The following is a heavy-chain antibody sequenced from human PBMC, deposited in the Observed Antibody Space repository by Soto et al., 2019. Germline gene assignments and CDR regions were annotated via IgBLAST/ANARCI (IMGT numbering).Heavy chain of an antibody. J-gene: IGHJ4*02. CDR2: ISYSGST. Sequence: PSETLSLTCTASGASISSTDYYWTWIRQPPGKGLESIGYISYSGSTYYNPSLKSRVTISVDTSKNQFSLRLSSVTAADTAVYYCARDPSSGGYCPGPCFDYWGQGSLVTVSS. D-gene: IGHD2-21*01. V-gene: IGHV4-30-4*01. CDR3: ARDPSSGGYCPGPCFDY. CDR1: GASISSTDYY.